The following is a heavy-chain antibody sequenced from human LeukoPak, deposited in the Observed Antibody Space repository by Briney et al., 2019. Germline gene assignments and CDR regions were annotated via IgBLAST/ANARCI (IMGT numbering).Heavy chain of an antibody. CDR1: GFTFSSYA. J-gene: IGHJ4*02. D-gene: IGHD2-15*01. CDR3: ARGRYCSGGRRYSDFDY. Sequence: PGGSLRLSCAASGFTFSSYAMSWVRQAPGKGLEWVSYISSASSYTNYADSVKGRFTISRDNAKNSLYLQMNSLRGEDTAVYYCARGRYCSGGRRYSDFDYWGQGTLVTVSS. V-gene: IGHV3-21*05. CDR2: ISSASSYT.